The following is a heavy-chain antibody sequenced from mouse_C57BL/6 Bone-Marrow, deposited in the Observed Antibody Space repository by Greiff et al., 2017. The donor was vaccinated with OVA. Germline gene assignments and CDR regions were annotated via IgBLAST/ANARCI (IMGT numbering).Heavy chain of an antibody. D-gene: IGHD2-3*01. CDR3: TRGRKLDDGYHWFAY. Sequence: QVQLKESGAELVRPGASVTLSCKASGYTFTDYEMHWVKQTPVHGLDWFGAIDPETVGLASNQKFKGKAILPAAKSSSTAYMKLRSLTSEDSAVYYCTRGRKLDDGYHWFAYWGQGTLVTVSA. J-gene: IGHJ3*01. CDR2: IDPETVGL. CDR1: GYTFTDYE. V-gene: IGHV1-15*01.